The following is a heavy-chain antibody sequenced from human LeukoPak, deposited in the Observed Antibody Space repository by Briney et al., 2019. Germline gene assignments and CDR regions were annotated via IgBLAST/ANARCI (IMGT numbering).Heavy chain of an antibody. J-gene: IGHJ6*02. D-gene: IGHD5-18*01. CDR3: AKDRGYSYGYDYYGMDV. CDR2: ISHSGGST. Sequence: GGSLRLSCAASGFTFSSHAMSWVRQAPGKGLDWVSGISHSGGSTHYVDSVKGRFTISRDNSKNTLYLQMNNLRAEDTAVYYCAKDRGYSYGYDYYGMDVWGQGTTVTVSS. CDR1: GFTFSSHA. V-gene: IGHV3-23*01.